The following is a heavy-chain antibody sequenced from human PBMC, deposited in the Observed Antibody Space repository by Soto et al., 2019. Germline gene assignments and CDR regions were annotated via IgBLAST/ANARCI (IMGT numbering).Heavy chain of an antibody. CDR1: GFTVSSNY. CDR3: WGYSSSWYGTRDFDY. CDR2: IYSGGST. J-gene: IGHJ4*02. Sequence: PGGSLRLSCVASGFTVSSNYMSWVRQAPGKGLEWVSVIYSGGSTYYADSVKGRFTISRDNSKNTLYLQMNSLRAEDTAVYYCWGYSSSWYGTRDFDYWGQGTLVTVSS. D-gene: IGHD6-13*01. V-gene: IGHV3-53*01.